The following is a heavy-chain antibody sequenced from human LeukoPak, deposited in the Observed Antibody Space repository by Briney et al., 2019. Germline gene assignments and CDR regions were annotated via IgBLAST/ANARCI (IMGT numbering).Heavy chain of an antibody. J-gene: IGHJ3*02. V-gene: IGHV3-20*04. D-gene: IGHD2-2*01. CDR1: GFTFDDYG. Sequence: GGSLRLSCAASGFTFDDYGMSWVRQAPGKGLEWVSGINWNGRSIGYADSVKGRFTISRDNAKNSVYLHMNSLRAEDTAVYYCARSLRRDCDSTSCWAALDIWGQGTMVTVSS. CDR2: INWNGRSI. CDR3: ARSLRRDCDSTSCWAALDI.